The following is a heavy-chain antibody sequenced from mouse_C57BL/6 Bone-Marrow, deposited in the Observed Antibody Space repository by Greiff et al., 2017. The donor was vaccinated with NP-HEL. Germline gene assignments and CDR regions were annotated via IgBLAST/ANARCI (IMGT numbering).Heavy chain of an antibody. Sequence: EVMLVESGPGLAKPSQTLSLTCSVTGYSITSDYWTWIRKFPGNKLEYMGYISYSGSTYYNPSLKSRISITRDTSKNQYYLQLNSVTTEDTATYYCARGHYYGFAYWGQGTLVTVSA. CDR1: GYSITSDY. D-gene: IGHD1-2*01. CDR3: ARGHYYGFAY. CDR2: ISYSGST. J-gene: IGHJ3*01. V-gene: IGHV3-8*01.